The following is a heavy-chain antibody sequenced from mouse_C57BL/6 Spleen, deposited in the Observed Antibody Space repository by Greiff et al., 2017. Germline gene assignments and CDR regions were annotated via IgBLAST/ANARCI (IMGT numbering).Heavy chain of an antibody. V-gene: IGHV1-53*01. CDR2: INPSNGGT. CDR3: AREKGDGYYLYYFDY. Sequence: VQLQQSGTELVKPGASVKLSCKASGYTFTSYWMHWVKQRPGQGLEWIGNINPSNGGTNYNEKFKSKATLTVDKSSSTAYMQLSSLTSEDSAVYYCAREKGDGYYLYYFDYWGQGTTLTVSS. J-gene: IGHJ2*01. CDR1: GYTFTSYW. D-gene: IGHD2-3*01.